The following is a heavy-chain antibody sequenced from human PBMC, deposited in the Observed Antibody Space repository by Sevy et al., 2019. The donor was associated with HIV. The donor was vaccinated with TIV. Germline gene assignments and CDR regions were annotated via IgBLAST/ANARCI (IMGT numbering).Heavy chain of an antibody. V-gene: IGHV3-33*01. CDR1: GFTFSSYG. J-gene: IGHJ3*02. CDR2: IWYDGSNK. CDR3: ARDGIVGANEDPDAFDI. D-gene: IGHD1-26*01. Sequence: LSLTCAASGFTFSSYGMHWVRQAPGKGLEWVAVIWYDGSNKYYADSVKGRFTISRDNSKNTLYLQMNSLRAEDTAVYYCARDGIVGANEDPDAFDIWGQWTMVTVSS.